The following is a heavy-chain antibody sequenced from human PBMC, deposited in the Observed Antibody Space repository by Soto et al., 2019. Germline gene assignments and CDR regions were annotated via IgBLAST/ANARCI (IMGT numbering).Heavy chain of an antibody. J-gene: IGHJ4*02. Sequence: VQLVESGGGLVQPGGSLKLSCAASGFTFSGSAMHWVRQASGKGLEWMGWINPNSGGTNYAQKFQGWVTMTRDTSISTAYMELSRLRSDDTAVYYCARVTPYGSGIYFDYWGQGTLVTVSS. CDR3: ARVTPYGSGIYFDY. D-gene: IGHD3-10*01. V-gene: IGHV1-2*04. CDR2: INPNSGGT. CDR1: GFTFSGSA.